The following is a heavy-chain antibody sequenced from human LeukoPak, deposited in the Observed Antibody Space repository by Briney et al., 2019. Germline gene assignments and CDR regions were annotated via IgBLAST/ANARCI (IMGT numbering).Heavy chain of an antibody. V-gene: IGHV3-23*01. D-gene: IGHD6-6*01. CDR2: ISGSGGCT. J-gene: IGHJ6*03. Sequence: GGSLRLSCAASGFTFSGYAMSWVRQAPGKGLEWVSAISGSGGCTYYADSVKGRFTISRDNSKNTLYLQMNSLRAEDTAVYYCAKEGYSSSTYYYYYMDVWGKGTTVTVSS. CDR3: AKEGYSSSTYYYYYMDV. CDR1: GFTFSGYA.